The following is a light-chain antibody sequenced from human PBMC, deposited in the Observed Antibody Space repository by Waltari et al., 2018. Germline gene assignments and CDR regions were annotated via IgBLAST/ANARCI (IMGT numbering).Light chain of an antibody. CDR2: KNN. V-gene: IGLV1-47*01. CDR1: SSNIESNY. CDR3: GTWDDSLSRPV. Sequence: QSVLTQPPSASGTPGQRVTISCSGSSSNIESNYVYWYQQFPGTAPKVLRFKNNPRPSGVSDRFSASKSGASASLAISGLRSDDEADYYCGTWDDSLSRPVFGGGTKLTVL. J-gene: IGLJ3*02.